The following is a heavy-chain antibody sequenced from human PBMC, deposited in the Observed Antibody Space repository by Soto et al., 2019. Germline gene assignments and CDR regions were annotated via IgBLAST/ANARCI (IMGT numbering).Heavy chain of an antibody. CDR3: AKESSSSEYYYYGMDV. D-gene: IGHD6-6*01. J-gene: IGHJ6*02. CDR2: ISDSGGSR. V-gene: IGHV3-23*01. Sequence: SLRLSCAASGFTLSSYAMSWGRQAPGKGLEWVSAISDSGGSRYYADSVKGRFTISRDNSKNTLYLQMYSLRAEDTAIYYCAKESSSSEYYYYGMDVWGQGTMVTVSS. CDR1: GFTLSSYA.